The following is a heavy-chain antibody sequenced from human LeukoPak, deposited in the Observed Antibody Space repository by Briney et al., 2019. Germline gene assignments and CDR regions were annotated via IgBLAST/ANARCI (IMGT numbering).Heavy chain of an antibody. CDR2: MSPDGNKK. CDR1: GFTFSDYS. V-gene: IGHV3-30-3*01. J-gene: IGHJ4*02. D-gene: IGHD3-10*01. CDR3: ARDLIGRYTSDY. Sequence: PGGSLRLSCAASGFTFSDYSMHWVRQAPGKGLDWVALMSPDGNKKYYADSVKGRFTISRDNSKNTVDLQLNSLRAEDTAVYYCARDLIGRYTSDYCGQGTLVTVSS.